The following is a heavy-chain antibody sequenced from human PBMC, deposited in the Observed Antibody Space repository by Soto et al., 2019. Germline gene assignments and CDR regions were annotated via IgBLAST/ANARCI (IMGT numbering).Heavy chain of an antibody. CDR1: GGSISSHC. CDR3: ARLGGYYQAFDN. Sequence: SETLSLTCTVSGGSISSHCCSWIRQPPGKGLEWVGYIYYTGSTKYNPSLKSRVTISVDTSKNQVSLKLSSVTAADTAVYYCARLGGYYQAFDNWGQGTLVTVSS. D-gene: IGHD3-22*01. V-gene: IGHV4-59*08. CDR2: IYYTGST. J-gene: IGHJ4*02.